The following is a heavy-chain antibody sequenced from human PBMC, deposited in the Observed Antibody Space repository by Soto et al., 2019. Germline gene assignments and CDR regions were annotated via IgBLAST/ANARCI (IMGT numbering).Heavy chain of an antibody. CDR1: GGSVYDFY. CDR2: IYNTGTT. D-gene: IGHD3-9*01. CDR3: ARGHGIYVRFDF. Sequence: SETLSLTCSVSGGSVYDFYWNWLRQSPGRGLEWIGNIYNTGTTNYNPSLRSRATISIDTSKNQFSLHLKSVTAADSAMYFCARGHGIYVRFDFWGQGALVTVCS. J-gene: IGHJ4*02. V-gene: IGHV4-59*02.